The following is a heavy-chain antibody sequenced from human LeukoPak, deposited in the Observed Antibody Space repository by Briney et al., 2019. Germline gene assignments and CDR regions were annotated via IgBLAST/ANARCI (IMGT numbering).Heavy chain of an antibody. J-gene: IGHJ4*02. V-gene: IGHV3-20*04. CDR3: ARDSVTSWNDY. D-gene: IGHD4-17*01. CDR1: GFIFADYA. Sequence: GGFLILSCAASGFIFADYAVSWVRHAPGKGLEWVAGVNWNMGSTVHTACEKGRFTISKDNAQNALYPQMNSLRAEDTALYYWARDSVTSWNDYWGQGPLLTVSS. CDR2: VNWNMGST.